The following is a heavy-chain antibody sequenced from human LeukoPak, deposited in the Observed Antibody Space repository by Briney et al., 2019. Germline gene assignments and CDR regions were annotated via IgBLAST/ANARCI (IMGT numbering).Heavy chain of an antibody. D-gene: IGHD5-12*01. Sequence: GASVKVSCKASGYIFTNYYVHWVRQAPGQGLGWMGIIDPSGGSTSYAQKFQGRVTMTRDTSTSTVYMELSSLRSEDTAVYYCARVGGGYDSNGGYWGQGTLVTVSS. CDR1: GYIFTNYY. J-gene: IGHJ4*02. CDR2: IDPSGGST. CDR3: ARVGGGYDSNGGY. V-gene: IGHV1-46*01.